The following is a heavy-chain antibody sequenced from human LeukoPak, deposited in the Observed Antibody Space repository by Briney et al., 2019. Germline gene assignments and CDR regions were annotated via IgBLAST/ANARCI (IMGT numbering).Heavy chain of an antibody. CDR2: ISSSSSYI. J-gene: IGHJ4*02. D-gene: IGHD2-21*01. CDR3: ARASFTGVIAIPPDY. Sequence: GGSLRLSCAASGFTFSSYSMNWVRQAPGKGLEWVSSISSSSSYIYYADSVKGRFTISRDSAKNSLYLQMNSLRAEDTAVYYCARASFTGVIAIPPDYWGQGTLVTVSS. CDR1: GFTFSSYS. V-gene: IGHV3-21*01.